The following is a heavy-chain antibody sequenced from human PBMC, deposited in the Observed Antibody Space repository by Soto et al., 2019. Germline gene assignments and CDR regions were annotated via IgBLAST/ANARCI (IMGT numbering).Heavy chain of an antibody. CDR1: GGTFSSYA. Sequence: QVQLVQSGAEVQKPGSSVKVSCKASGGTFSSYAISWVRQAPGQGLEWMGGIIPISETTNYAQKFQGRVTITADESTSTAYMELSSLRSEDTAVYYCARSQGSSTSLEIYYYYYYGMDVWGQGTTVTVSS. D-gene: IGHD2-2*01. CDR2: IIPISETT. J-gene: IGHJ6*02. CDR3: ARSQGSSTSLEIYYYYYYGMDV. V-gene: IGHV1-69*01.